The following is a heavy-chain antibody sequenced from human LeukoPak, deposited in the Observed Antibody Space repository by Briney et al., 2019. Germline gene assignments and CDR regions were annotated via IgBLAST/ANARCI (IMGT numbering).Heavy chain of an antibody. D-gene: IGHD2/OR15-2a*01. CDR2: ISDIGSI. CDR3: AGHHPRNTVDF. V-gene: IGHV4-59*08. J-gene: IGHJ4*02. Sequence: SETLSLTCTVSGGSISSYYWSWIRQPPGKGLEWIAYISDIGSINYNPSLKSRVTISLDTSKNPFSLKLSSVTAADTAVYYCAGHHPRNTVDFWGQGTLVTVSS. CDR1: GGSISSYY.